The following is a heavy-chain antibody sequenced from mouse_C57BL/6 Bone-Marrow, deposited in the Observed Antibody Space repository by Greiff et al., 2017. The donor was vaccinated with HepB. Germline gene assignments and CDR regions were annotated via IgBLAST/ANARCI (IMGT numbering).Heavy chain of an antibody. CDR2: IYPGDGDT. J-gene: IGHJ2*01. CDR1: GYAFSSSW. D-gene: IGHD1-1*01. Sequence: QVQLQQSGPELVKPGASVKISCKASGYAFSSSWMNWVKQRPGKGLEWIGRIYPGDGDTNYNGKFKGKATLTADKSSSTAYMQLSSLTSKYSAVYFCARTKIYYYGSSFYFDYWGQGTTLTVSS. V-gene: IGHV1-82*01. CDR3: ARTKIYYYGSSFYFDY.